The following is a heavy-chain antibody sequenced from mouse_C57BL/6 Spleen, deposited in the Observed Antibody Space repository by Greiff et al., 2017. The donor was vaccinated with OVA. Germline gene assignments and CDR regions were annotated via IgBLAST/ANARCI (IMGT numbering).Heavy chain of an antibody. CDR3: TRDDYYGSSPWFAY. Sequence: EVNVVESGEGLVKPGGSLKLSCAASGFTFSSYAMSWVRQTPEKRLEWVAYISSGGDYIYYADTVKGRFTISRDNARNTLYLQMSSLKSEDTAMYYCTRDDYYGSSPWFAYWGQGTLVTVSA. CDR2: ISSGGDYI. D-gene: IGHD1-1*01. CDR1: GFTFSSYA. V-gene: IGHV5-9-1*02. J-gene: IGHJ3*01.